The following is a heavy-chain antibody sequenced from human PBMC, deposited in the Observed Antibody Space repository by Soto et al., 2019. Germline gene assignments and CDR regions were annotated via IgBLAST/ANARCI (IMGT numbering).Heavy chain of an antibody. CDR3: TRDRSGTMLF. D-gene: IGHD1-7*01. Sequence: EVQLVESGGGLVQPGGSLRLSCTASGFTFSNYWMSWVRQAPAEGLEWVANMNQDGSERYYVDSVKGRFTISRDNAKNSLYLQVSSLRAEDTAIYYCTRDRSGTMLFWGQGTLVTVSS. J-gene: IGHJ4*02. CDR2: MNQDGSER. V-gene: IGHV3-7*01. CDR1: GFTFSNYW.